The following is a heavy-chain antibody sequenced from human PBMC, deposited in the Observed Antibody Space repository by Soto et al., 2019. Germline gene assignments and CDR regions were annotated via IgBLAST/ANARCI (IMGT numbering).Heavy chain of an antibody. V-gene: IGHV1-18*01. Sequence: ASVKVSCKASGYTFTSYGISWVRQAPGQVLEWMGWISAYNGNTNYAQKLQGRVTMTTDTSTSTAYMELRSLRSDDTAVYYCAREGTIVVVPAARRAFDIWGQGTMVTVSS. CDR3: AREGTIVVVPAARRAFDI. J-gene: IGHJ3*02. CDR1: GYTFTSYG. D-gene: IGHD2-2*01. CDR2: ISAYNGNT.